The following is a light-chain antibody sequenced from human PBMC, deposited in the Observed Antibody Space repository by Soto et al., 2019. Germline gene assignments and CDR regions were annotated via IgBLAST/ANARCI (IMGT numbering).Light chain of an antibody. Sequence: QSVLTQPPSASGTPGQRVTIPCSGSSSNIGRNTVNWYQQLPGTAPTLLIYSNNQRPSGVPDRFSGSKSGTSASLAISGLQSEDEADYYCAAWDDSLNGRVFGGGTKLTVL. CDR3: AAWDDSLNGRV. V-gene: IGLV1-44*01. J-gene: IGLJ3*02. CDR2: SNN. CDR1: SSNIGRNT.